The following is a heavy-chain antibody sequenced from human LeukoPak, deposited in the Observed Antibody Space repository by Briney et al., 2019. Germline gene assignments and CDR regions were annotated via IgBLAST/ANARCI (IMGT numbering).Heavy chain of an antibody. CDR2: IYNTGST. V-gene: IGHV4-39*01. D-gene: IGHD6-19*01. Sequence: KPSETLSLTCIVPGGSISSSSYYWGWIRQPPGKGLEWIGSIYNTGSTNQNPSLKRRVTISVDTSKNQISLKLSSVTAADTAVYYCAGIAMGGYYYYGMDVWGQGTTVTVSS. J-gene: IGHJ6*02. CDR3: AGIAMGGYYYYGMDV. CDR1: GGSISSSSYY.